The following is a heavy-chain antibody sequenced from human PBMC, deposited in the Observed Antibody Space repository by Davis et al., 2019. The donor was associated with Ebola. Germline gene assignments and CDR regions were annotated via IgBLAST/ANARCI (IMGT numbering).Heavy chain of an antibody. CDR3: AKDNGGSNHWYFDF. CDR1: GFTFSSYA. Sequence: GESLKISCAASGFTFSSYAMSWVRQAPGKGLEWVSVIYSGGSTYYADSVKGRFTISRDNSKNTLYLQMNSLRAEDTAVYYCAKDNGGSNHWYFDFWGRGTLVTVSS. J-gene: IGHJ2*01. CDR2: IYSGGST. V-gene: IGHV3-23*03. D-gene: IGHD2-15*01.